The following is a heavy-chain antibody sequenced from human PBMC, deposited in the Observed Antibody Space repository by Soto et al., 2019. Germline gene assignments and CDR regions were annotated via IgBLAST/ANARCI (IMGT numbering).Heavy chain of an antibody. CDR3: ARGTYYYDSSGYYREYAFDI. CDR2: IYYTGTT. D-gene: IGHD3-22*01. V-gene: IGHV4-59*08. J-gene: IGHJ3*02. CDR1: GGSMSSYY. Sequence: SETLSLTCTVSGGSMSSYYWSWFRQPPGKGLEWIGYIYYTGTTNYFPSLKSRATISVDTSRNQFSLNLTSVTAADTAVYYCARGTYYYDSSGYYREYAFDIWGQGTMVT.